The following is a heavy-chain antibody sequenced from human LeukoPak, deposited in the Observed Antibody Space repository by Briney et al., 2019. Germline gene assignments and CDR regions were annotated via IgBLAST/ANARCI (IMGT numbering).Heavy chain of an antibody. V-gene: IGHV1-2*02. Sequence: ASVKVSCKASGYTFTGYYMHWVRQAPGQGLEWMGWINPNSGGTNYAQKFQGRVTMTRDTSISTAYMELSRLRSDDTAVYYCARGSGRYCSGGSCYSEIDYWGQGTLVTVSS. CDR3: ARGSGRYCSGGSCYSEIDY. J-gene: IGHJ4*02. CDR1: GYTFTGYY. D-gene: IGHD2-15*01. CDR2: INPNSGGT.